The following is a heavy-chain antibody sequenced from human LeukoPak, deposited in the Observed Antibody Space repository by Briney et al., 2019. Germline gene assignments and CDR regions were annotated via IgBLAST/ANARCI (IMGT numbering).Heavy chain of an antibody. CDR1: GASINSGIYY. CDR2: IYTSGST. Sequence: ASETLSLTCSVSGASINSGIYYWNWIRQPAGKGLEWIGRIYTSGSTSYNPSFQSRVAISVDTSKNQFSLKLSSVIATDTAVYYCAREVGSSEGFGVIHWGQGILVIVSS. V-gene: IGHV4-61*02. D-gene: IGHD6-6*01. J-gene: IGHJ4*02. CDR3: AREVGSSEGFGVIH.